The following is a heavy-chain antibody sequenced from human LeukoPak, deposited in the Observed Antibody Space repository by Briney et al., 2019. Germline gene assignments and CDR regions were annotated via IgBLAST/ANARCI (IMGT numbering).Heavy chain of an antibody. D-gene: IGHD5-18*01. J-gene: IGHJ4*02. V-gene: IGHV4-39*07. Sequence: SETLSLTCTVSGGSISSSNYFWGWIRQPPGKGLEWIGSIYYSGSTCYNPSLKSRVTISVDTSKNQFSLKLSSVTAADTAVYYCARSRGRDVRRYTAMVPGLGYWGQGTLVTVSS. CDR1: GGSISSSNYF. CDR2: IYYSGST. CDR3: ARSRGRDVRRYTAMVPGLGY.